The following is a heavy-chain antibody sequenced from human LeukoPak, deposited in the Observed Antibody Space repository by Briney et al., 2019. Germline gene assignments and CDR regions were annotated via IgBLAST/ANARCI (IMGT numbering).Heavy chain of an antibody. D-gene: IGHD3-10*01. CDR2: INPNSGGT. Sequence: ASVKVSCKASGYTFTGYYMHWVRQAPGQGLEWMGWINPNSGGTNYAQKFQGRVTMTRDTSISTAYMELSRLRSDDTAVYYCARVLSYHGSGSYRYWGQGTLVTVSS. CDR3: ARVLSYHGSGSYRY. CDR1: GYTFTGYY. J-gene: IGHJ4*02. V-gene: IGHV1-2*02.